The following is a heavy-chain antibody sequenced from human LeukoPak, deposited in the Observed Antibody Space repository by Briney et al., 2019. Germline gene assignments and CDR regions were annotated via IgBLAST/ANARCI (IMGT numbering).Heavy chain of an antibody. D-gene: IGHD2-15*01. CDR1: GYTFTSYY. CDR3: ARDFLSGGFDY. V-gene: IGHV1-46*01. CDR2: INPSGGST. J-gene: IGHJ4*02. Sequence: ASVKVSCKASGYTFTSYYMHWVRQAPGQGLEWMGIINPSGGSTSYAQKFQGRVTMTRDTSTSTVYMELSSLRSEDTAAYYCARDFLSGGFDYWGQGTLVTVSS.